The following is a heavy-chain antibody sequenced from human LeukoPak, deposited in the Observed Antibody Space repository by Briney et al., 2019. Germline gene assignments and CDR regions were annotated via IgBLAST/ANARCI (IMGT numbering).Heavy chain of an antibody. V-gene: IGHV4-39*07. J-gene: IGHJ4*02. CDR1: GGSISSGRFH. D-gene: IGHD3-3*01. CDR2: IYYTRNT. Sequence: PSETLSLTCSVSGGSISSGRFHWGWIRQTPGRGLEWLGTIYYTRNTYYNPSLKGRLTISMDTSENQFSLDLNSVTAADTAMYYCARGAAGVEYTLPFGHWGQGALVTISS. CDR3: ARGAAGVEYTLPFGH.